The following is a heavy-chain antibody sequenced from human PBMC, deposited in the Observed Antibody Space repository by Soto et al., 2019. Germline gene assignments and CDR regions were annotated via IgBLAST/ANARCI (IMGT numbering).Heavy chain of an antibody. CDR3: ARQYCSGGSCYSNWFDP. Sequence: LCLTCTVSGGSISSSSYYWGWIRQPPGKGLEWIGSIYYSGSTYYNPSLKSRVTISVDTSKNQFSLKLSSVTAADTAVYYCARQYCSGGSCYSNWFDPWGQGTLVTVSS. V-gene: IGHV4-39*01. CDR1: GGSISSSSYY. J-gene: IGHJ5*02. CDR2: IYYSGST. D-gene: IGHD2-15*01.